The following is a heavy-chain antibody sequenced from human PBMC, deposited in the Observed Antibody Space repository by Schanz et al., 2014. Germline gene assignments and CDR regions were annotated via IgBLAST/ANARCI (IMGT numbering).Heavy chain of an antibody. V-gene: IGHV3-11*05. Sequence: VQLVESGGGLVQPGGSLRLSCAASGFTFSDYYMSWIRQAPGKGLEWVSYISGTTTYTNYADSVKGRFTISRDNAKNSLYLQRSSLRAEDTAIYYCAKLSSSGRLAGYFDYWGQGALVTVSS. CDR3: AKLSSSGRLAGYFDY. D-gene: IGHD6-19*01. CDR1: GFTFSDYY. CDR2: ISGTTTYT. J-gene: IGHJ4*02.